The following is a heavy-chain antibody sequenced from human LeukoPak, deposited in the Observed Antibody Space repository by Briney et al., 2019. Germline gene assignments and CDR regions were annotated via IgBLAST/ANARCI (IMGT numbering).Heavy chain of an antibody. J-gene: IGHJ2*01. CDR3: ARDRGLGRYYDSSGYYWYFDL. V-gene: IGHV4-59*01. CDR1: GGSISSYY. CDR2: IYYSGST. D-gene: IGHD3-22*01. Sequence: PSETLSLTCTVSGGSISSYYWSWIRQPPGKGLEWIGYIYYSGSTNYNPSLKSRVTISVDTSKNQFSLKLSSVTAADTAVYYCARDRGLGRYYDSSGYYWYFDLWGRGTLVTVSS.